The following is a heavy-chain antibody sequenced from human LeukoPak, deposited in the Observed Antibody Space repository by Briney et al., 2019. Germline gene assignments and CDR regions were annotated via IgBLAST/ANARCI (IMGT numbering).Heavy chain of an antibody. CDR2: ISYDGSNK. CDR1: GFTFSNYA. V-gene: IGHV3-30-3*01. Sequence: SGGSLRLSCAASGFTFSNYATHWVRQAPGKGLEWVAVISYDGSNKYYADSVKGRFTISRDNSKNTLYLQMNSLRAEDTAVYYCASSFVRYYYDSSGTSPVNYWGQGTLVTVSS. D-gene: IGHD3-22*01. J-gene: IGHJ4*02. CDR3: ASSFVRYYYDSSGTSPVNY.